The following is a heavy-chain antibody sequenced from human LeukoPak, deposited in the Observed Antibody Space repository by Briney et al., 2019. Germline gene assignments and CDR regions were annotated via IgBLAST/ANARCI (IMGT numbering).Heavy chain of an antibody. J-gene: IGHJ6*03. CDR2: INPNSGNT. Sequence: GASVKVSCKASGYIFTDYYMHWVRQAPGQELGWMGRINPNSGNTGYAQKFQGRVTMTRNTSISTAYMELSSLRSEDTAVYYCARELGITMAGNYYYMDVWGKGTTATVSS. V-gene: IGHV1/OR15-1*04. CDR3: ARELGITMAGNYYYMDV. D-gene: IGHD3-10*01. CDR1: GYIFTDYY.